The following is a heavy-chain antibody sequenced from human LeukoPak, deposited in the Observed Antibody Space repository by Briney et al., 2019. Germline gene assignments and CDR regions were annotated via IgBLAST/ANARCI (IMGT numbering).Heavy chain of an antibody. D-gene: IGHD3-3*01. CDR2: IKQDGSEK. Sequence: GGSLRLSCAASGFTFSSYWMSWVRQAPGKGLEWVANIKQDGSEKYYVDSVKGRFTISRDNAKNSLYLQMNSLRAEDTAVYYCARDRGYVFWSGYLHENWFDPWGQGTLVTVSS. J-gene: IGHJ5*02. CDR3: ARDRGYVFWSGYLHENWFDP. CDR1: GFTFSSYW. V-gene: IGHV3-7*01.